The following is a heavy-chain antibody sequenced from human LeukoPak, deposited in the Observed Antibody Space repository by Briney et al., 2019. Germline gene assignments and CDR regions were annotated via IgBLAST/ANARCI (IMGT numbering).Heavy chain of an antibody. D-gene: IGHD1-26*01. V-gene: IGHV4-39*01. J-gene: IGHJ4*02. CDR1: GDSISSSDYY. Sequence: SETLSLTCTVPGDSISSSDYYWGWIRQPPGKGLGWIGTISYSGSTYYNPSLQSRVTISVDTSKNQFSLELSSVTAADTAVYYCARGSRRLADFHYWGQGTLVTVSS. CDR2: ISYSGST. CDR3: ARGSRRLADFHY.